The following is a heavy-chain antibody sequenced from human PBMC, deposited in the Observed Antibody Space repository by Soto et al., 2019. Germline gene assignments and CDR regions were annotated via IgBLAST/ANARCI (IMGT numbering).Heavy chain of an antibody. CDR1: GDSITTSRFY. V-gene: IGHV4-39*01. J-gene: IGHJ5*02. Sequence: SETLSLTCTVSGDSITTSRFYWGWIRQAPGKGLEWIGSISYSGSTDYNPSLKSRVTISADTSKNQFSLRLSSVTAADTAVYYCARRYSGTYTVWFDPWGQGTLVTVSS. D-gene: IGHD1-26*01. CDR3: ARRYSGTYTVWFDP. CDR2: ISYSGST.